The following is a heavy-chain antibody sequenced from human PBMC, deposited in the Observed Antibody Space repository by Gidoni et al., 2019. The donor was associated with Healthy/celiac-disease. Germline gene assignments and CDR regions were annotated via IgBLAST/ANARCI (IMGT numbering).Heavy chain of an antibody. Sequence: QVQLVQSGAEVKKPGSSVKVSCKASGGTFSSYAISWVRPAPGQGLEWMGGIIPIFGTANYAQKFQGRVTITADESTSTAYMELSSLRSEDTAVYYCARWAPHYDILTGYYLGAFDIWGQGTMVTVSS. CDR1: GGTFSSYA. CDR3: ARWAPHYDILTGYYLGAFDI. CDR2: IIPIFGTA. V-gene: IGHV1-69*01. D-gene: IGHD3-9*01. J-gene: IGHJ3*02.